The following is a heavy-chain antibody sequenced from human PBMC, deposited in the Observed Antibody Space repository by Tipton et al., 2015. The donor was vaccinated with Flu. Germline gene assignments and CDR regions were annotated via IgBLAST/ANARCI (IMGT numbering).Heavy chain of an antibody. CDR1: TFNFNDYM. Sequence: SLRLSCAASTFNFNDYMMHWVRQAPGKGLEWLAVIWWDGSKTYYGDCVRGRFTISRDNSKNTVFLQMNSVTAEDTAVYYCARDSDYGSGVYYYFDIWGLGTLVTDSS. CDR2: IWWDGSKT. V-gene: IGHV3-33*01. CDR3: ARDSDYGSGVYYYFDI. J-gene: IGHJ4*02. D-gene: IGHD3-10*01.